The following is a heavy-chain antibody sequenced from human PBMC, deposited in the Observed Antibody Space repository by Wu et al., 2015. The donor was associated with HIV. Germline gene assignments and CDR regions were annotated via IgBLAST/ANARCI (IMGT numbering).Heavy chain of an antibody. CDR2: INPSGGST. D-gene: IGHD3-22*01. CDR1: GYTFTSYY. CDR3: ARANSYYYDSSGYPDY. J-gene: IGHJ4*02. V-gene: IGHV1-46*01. Sequence: QVQLVQSGAEVKKPGASVKVSCKASGYTFTSYYMHWVRQAPGQGLEWMGIINPSGGSTSYAQKFQGRVTMTRDTSTSTVYMELSSLRSEDTAVYYCARANSYYYDSSGYPDYWGQGTLVTVSS.